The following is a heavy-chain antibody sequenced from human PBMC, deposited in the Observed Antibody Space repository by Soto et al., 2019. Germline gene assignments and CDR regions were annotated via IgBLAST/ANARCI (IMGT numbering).Heavy chain of an antibody. J-gene: IGHJ4*02. V-gene: IGHV4-59*01. CDR1: GDSISTFY. D-gene: IGHD3-10*01. Sequence: PSETLSLTCTVSGDSISTFYWSWIRQPPGKGLEWIGYIYYTGSTNYNPSLKSRVTMSVDTSKKQFSLKLTSVNAADTAVYYRARQRGNYFDYWGQGSLVTVSS. CDR3: ARQRGNYFDY. CDR2: IYYTGST.